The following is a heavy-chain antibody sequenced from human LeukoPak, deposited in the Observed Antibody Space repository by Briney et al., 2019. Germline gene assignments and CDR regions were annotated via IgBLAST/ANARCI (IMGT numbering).Heavy chain of an antibody. CDR2: IIPIFGTA. CDR1: GGTFSSYA. CDR3: ARGDYDSSGYPDY. V-gene: IGHV1-69*06. Sequence: SVKVSCKASGGTFSSYAISWVRQAPGQGLEWMGGIIPIFGTANYAQKFQGRVTITADKSTSTAYMELSSLRSEDTAVYYCARGDYDSSGYPDYWGQGTLVTVSS. J-gene: IGHJ4*02. D-gene: IGHD3-22*01.